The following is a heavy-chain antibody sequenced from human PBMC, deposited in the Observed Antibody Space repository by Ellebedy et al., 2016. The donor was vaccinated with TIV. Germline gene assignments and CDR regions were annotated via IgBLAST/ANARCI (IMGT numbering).Heavy chain of an antibody. Sequence: MPSDTLSLTCTPPGASISTFRDFWGWIRQPPGRGLDWIGSLYDSGSAYYNPSLKSRVTISVSRSKNQFSLNVTSVTAADTAVYYCAKGGAAGSSDYYYGMDVWGQGTTVTVSS. CDR1: GASISTFRDF. CDR3: AKGGAAGSSDYYYGMDV. CDR2: LYDSGSA. V-gene: IGHV4-39*01. D-gene: IGHD6-13*01. J-gene: IGHJ6*02.